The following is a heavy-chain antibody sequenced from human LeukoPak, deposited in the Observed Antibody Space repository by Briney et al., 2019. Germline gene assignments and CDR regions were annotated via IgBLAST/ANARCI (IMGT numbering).Heavy chain of an antibody. D-gene: IGHD2/OR15-2a*01. CDR3: ARAGYYGDDAFDP. J-gene: IGHJ3*01. Sequence: GGSLRLSCVASGFIIGSYWMSWVRQAPGKGLEWVANIRQDGSEKYYVDSVKGRLTISRDNAKNSLYLQMNNLTAADTAIYYCARAGYYGDDAFDPWGQGTRVTVSS. V-gene: IGHV3-7*01. CDR1: GFIIGSYW. CDR2: IRQDGSEK.